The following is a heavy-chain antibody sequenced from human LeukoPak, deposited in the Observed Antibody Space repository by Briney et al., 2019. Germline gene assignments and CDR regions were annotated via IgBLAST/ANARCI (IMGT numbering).Heavy chain of an antibody. CDR1: GFAVSSYE. CDR3: ARDGSNYYYGMDV. V-gene: IGHV3-48*03. Sequence: PGGSLRLCCAASGFAVSSYEMNWVRQAPGKGLEWVSYISSSGSTIYYADSVKGRFTISRDNAKNSLYLQMNSLRAEDTAVYYCARDGSNYYYGMDVWGKGTTVTVSS. D-gene: IGHD3-10*01. J-gene: IGHJ6*04. CDR2: ISSSGSTI.